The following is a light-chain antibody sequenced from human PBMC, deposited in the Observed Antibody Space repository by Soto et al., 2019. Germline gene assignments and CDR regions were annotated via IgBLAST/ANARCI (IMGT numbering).Light chain of an antibody. Sequence: EKVMTQSPATLSVSPGERATLSCRASQSVSRYIAWYQQKPGQAPRLLIYGASTRATGIPARFSGSGSGTEFTLTISSLQSEDSAVYYCQQYNNWPLTFGGGTRVEIK. CDR1: QSVSRY. J-gene: IGKJ4*01. CDR2: GAS. V-gene: IGKV3-15*01. CDR3: QQYNNWPLT.